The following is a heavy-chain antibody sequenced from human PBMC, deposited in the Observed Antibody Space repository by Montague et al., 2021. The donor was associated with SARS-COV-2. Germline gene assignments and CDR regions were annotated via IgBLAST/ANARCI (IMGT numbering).Heavy chain of an antibody. V-gene: IGHV3-15*04. CDR2: IESKIVGGTI. CDR3: TTYASGSPAY. J-gene: IGHJ4*02. D-gene: IGHD1-26*01. CDR1: GFTVTDTY. Sequence: PLRLSCAASGFTVTDTYMTWVRQAPGKGLEWVGRIESKIVGGTIDYAAPVKDRFTISRDDSRNTLYLQMDSLKTDDTAVYYCTTYASGSPAYWGQGTLVTVSS.